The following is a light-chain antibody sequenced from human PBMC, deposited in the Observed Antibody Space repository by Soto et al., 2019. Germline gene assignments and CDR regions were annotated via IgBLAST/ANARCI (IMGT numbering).Light chain of an antibody. CDR2: GNS. CDR1: SSNIGAGYD. V-gene: IGLV1-40*01. CDR3: QSYDSSLSGLYV. Sequence: QSALTQPPSVSGAPGQRVTISCTGSSSNIGAGYDVHWYQQLPGTAPKLLIYGNSNRPSGVPDRLSGSKSGTSASLAITGLQAEDEADYYCQSYDSSLSGLYVFGTGTKVT. J-gene: IGLJ1*01.